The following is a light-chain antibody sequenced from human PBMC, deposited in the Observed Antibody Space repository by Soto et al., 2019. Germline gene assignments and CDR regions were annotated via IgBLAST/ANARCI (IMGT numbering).Light chain of an antibody. CDR3: SSYTSSTTPVV. Sequence: QSVLTQPASLSGSPGQSITISFPGTNNEIGGYNYVSWYQQHPGKAPKLMIYDVSNRPSGVSNRFSGSKSGNTASLTISGLQAEDDADYYCSSYTSSTTPVVFGGGTKVTV. CDR2: DVS. V-gene: IGLV2-14*03. CDR1: NNEIGGYNY. J-gene: IGLJ2*01.